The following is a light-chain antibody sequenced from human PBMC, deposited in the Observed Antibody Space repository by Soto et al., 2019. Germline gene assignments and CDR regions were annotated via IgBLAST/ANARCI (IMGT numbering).Light chain of an antibody. CDR2: DVN. CDR3: SSYTSSSTLEGV. V-gene: IGLV2-14*01. J-gene: IGLJ1*01. CDR1: SSDVGGYNY. Sequence: QSVLTQPASVSGSPGQSITISCTGTSSDVGGYNYVSWYQQHPGKAPKLMIYDVNNRPSGVSNRFSGSKSGNTASLTISGLQAEDEADYYCSSYTSSSTLEGVFGTGTKVTVL.